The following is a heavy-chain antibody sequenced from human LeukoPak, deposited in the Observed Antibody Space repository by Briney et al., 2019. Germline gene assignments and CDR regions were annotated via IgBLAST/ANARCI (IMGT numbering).Heavy chain of an antibody. J-gene: IGHJ4*02. CDR2: TYYRSKWYN. Sequence: SQTLSLTCAISGDSVSSKSAGWNWIRQSPSRGLEWLVRTYYRSKWYNDFGPSVRNRISINPDTSKNQFSLKLSSVTAADTAVYYCARGSWQLAEEVYWGQGTLVTVSS. CDR1: GDSVSSKSAG. D-gene: IGHD6-6*01. CDR3: ARGSWQLAEEVY. V-gene: IGHV6-1*01.